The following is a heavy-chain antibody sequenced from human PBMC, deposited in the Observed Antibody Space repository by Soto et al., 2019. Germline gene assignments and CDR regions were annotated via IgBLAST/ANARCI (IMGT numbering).Heavy chain of an antibody. D-gene: IGHD4-4*01. J-gene: IGHJ6*02. CDR3: ARDNTVTTLRDYYYYGMDV. V-gene: IGHV1-69*12. Sequence: QVQLVQSGAEVKKPGSSVKVSCKASGGTFSSYAISWVRQAPGQGLEWMGGIIPIFGTANYAQKFQGRVTITADESTSTSYMELGSLRSEDTAVYYCARDNTVTTLRDYYYYGMDVWCQGTTVTVSS. CDR1: GGTFSSYA. CDR2: IIPIFGTA.